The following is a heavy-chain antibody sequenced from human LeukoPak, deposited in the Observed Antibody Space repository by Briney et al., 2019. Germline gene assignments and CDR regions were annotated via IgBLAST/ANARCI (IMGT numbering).Heavy chain of an antibody. V-gene: IGHV1-8*02. J-gene: IGHJ3*02. CDR3: ARGSRLYDSSASDAFDI. CDR1: GGTFSSYA. Sequence: GASVKVSCKASGGTFSSYAISWVRQAPGQGLEWMGWMNPNSGNTGYAQKFQGRVTMTRNTSISTAYMELSSLRSEDTAVYYCARGSRLYDSSASDAFDIWGQGTMVTVSS. D-gene: IGHD3-22*01. CDR2: MNPNSGNT.